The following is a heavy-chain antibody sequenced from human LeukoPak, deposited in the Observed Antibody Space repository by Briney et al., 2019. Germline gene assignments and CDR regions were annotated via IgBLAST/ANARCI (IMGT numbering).Heavy chain of an antibody. V-gene: IGHV3-23*01. CDR2: ISGSGGST. D-gene: IGHD2-21*02. CDR3: AKDGLYCGGDCYSPTYFDY. J-gene: IGHJ4*02. CDR1: GFTFSSYA. Sequence: GGSLRLSRAASGFTFSSYAMSWVRQAPGKGLEWVSAISGSGGSTYYADSVKGRFTISRDNSKNTLYLQMNSLRAEDTAVYYCAKDGLYCGGDCYSPTYFDYWGQGTLVTVSS.